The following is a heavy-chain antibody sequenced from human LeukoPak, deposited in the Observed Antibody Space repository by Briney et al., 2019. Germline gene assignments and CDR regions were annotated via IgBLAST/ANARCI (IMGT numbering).Heavy chain of an antibody. D-gene: IGHD3-3*01. J-gene: IGHJ4*02. CDR3: ARGILPGDFWSGYIDY. V-gene: IGHV1-2*02. CDR1: GYTFTGYY. Sequence: GASVKVSCKASGYTFTGYYMHWVRQAPGQGLEWMGWINPNSGGTNYAQKFQGRVTMTRDTSISTAYMELSRLRSDDTAVYYCARGILPGDFWSGYIDYWGQGTLVTVSS. CDR2: INPNSGGT.